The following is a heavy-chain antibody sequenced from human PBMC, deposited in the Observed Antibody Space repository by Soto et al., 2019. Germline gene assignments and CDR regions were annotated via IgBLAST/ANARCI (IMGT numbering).Heavy chain of an antibody. CDR1: GYTFTSYG. D-gene: IGHD6-19*01. CDR2: ISAYNGNT. Sequence: ASGKVSCKASGYTFTSYGISWVRQAPGQGLEWMGWISAYNGNTNYAQKLQGRVTMTTDTSTSTAYMELRSLRSDDTAVYYCARWLAPYYYYYYGMDVWGQGTTVTVSS. V-gene: IGHV1-18*04. J-gene: IGHJ6*02. CDR3: ARWLAPYYYYYYGMDV.